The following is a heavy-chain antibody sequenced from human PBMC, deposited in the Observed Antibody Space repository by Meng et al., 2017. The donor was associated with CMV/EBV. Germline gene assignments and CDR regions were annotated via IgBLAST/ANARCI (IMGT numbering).Heavy chain of an antibody. CDR1: FTFRSYA. CDR3: AREYYDFWSGYHNWFDP. V-gene: IGHV3-30-3*01. Sequence: FTFRSYAMHWVRQAPGKGLEWVAVISYDGSNKYYADSVKGRFTISRDNSKNTLYLQMNSLRAEGTAVYYCAREYYDFWSGYHNWFDPWGQGTLVTVSS. J-gene: IGHJ5*02. D-gene: IGHD3-3*01. CDR2: ISYDGSNK.